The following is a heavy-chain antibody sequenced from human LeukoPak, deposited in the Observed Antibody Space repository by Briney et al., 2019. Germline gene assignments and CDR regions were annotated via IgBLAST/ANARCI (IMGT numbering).Heavy chain of an antibody. CDR2: ISSSSSYI. CDR3: AREGVPAAIRGFDY. J-gene: IGHJ4*02. D-gene: IGHD2-2*02. Sequence: GGSLRLSCAASGFTFSSYSMNWVRQAPGEGLEWVSSISSSSSYIYYADSVKGRFTISRDNAKNSLYLQMNSLRAEDTAVYYCAREGVPAAIRGFDYWGQGTLVTVSS. CDR1: GFTFSSYS. V-gene: IGHV3-21*01.